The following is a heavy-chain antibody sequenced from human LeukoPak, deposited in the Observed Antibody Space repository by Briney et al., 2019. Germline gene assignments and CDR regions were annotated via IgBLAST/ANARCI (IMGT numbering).Heavy chain of an antibody. Sequence: PSESLSLTCTVSVGSISSYYWSWIRQPPGKGLEWIGYIYYSGSTNYNPSLKSRVTISVDTSKNQFSLKLSSVTAADTAVYYCARGGWYSYGHWGQGTLVTVSS. V-gene: IGHV4-59*01. CDR3: ARGGWYSYGH. CDR1: VGSISSYY. CDR2: IYYSGST. J-gene: IGHJ4*02. D-gene: IGHD5-18*01.